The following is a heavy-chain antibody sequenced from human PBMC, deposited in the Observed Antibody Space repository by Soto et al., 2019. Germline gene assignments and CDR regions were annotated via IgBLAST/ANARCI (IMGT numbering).Heavy chain of an antibody. V-gene: IGHV4-39*01. CDR3: ARHLGPGFWSGYYAFPHNWFDP. CDR2: IYYSGST. D-gene: IGHD3-3*01. CDR1: GGSISSSSYY. J-gene: IGHJ5*02. Sequence: QLQLQESGPGLVKPSETLSLTCTVSGGSISSSSYYWGWIRQPPGKGLEWIGSIYYSGSTYYNPSLKSRVPISVDTSKNQFSLKLSSVTAADTAVYYCARHLGPGFWSGYYAFPHNWFDPWGQGTLVTVSS.